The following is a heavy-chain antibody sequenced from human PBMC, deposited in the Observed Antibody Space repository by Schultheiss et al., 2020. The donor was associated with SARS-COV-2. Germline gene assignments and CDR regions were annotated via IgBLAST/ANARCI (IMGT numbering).Heavy chain of an antibody. CDR2: IRSKAYGGTT. D-gene: IGHD3-22*01. CDR1: GFTFGDYA. Sequence: GGSLRLSCTASGFTFGDYAMSWFRQAPGKGLEWVGFIRSKAYGGTTEYAASVKGRFTISRDDSKNTLYLQMNSLKTEDTAVYYCTTAPSVNYDSSGPVDYWGQGTLVTVSS. CDR3: TTAPSVNYDSSGPVDY. V-gene: IGHV3-49*03. J-gene: IGHJ4*02.